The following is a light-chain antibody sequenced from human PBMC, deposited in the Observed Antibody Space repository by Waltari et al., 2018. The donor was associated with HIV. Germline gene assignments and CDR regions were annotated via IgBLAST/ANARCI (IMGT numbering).Light chain of an antibody. Sequence: SYELTQPPSVSVSPGQTASITCSGDKWGDKYACWYQQKPGQSPVLVIYQTSKRTSGIPERFSGSNSGNTATLTISGTQAMDEADYYCQAWDSSTVVFGGGTKLTVL. J-gene: IGLJ2*01. V-gene: IGLV3-1*01. CDR1: KWGDKY. CDR2: QTS. CDR3: QAWDSSTVV.